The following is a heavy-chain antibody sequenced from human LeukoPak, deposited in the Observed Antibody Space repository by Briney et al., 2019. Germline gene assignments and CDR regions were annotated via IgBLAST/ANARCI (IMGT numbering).Heavy chain of an antibody. CDR3: ARDTRPKYQLPLDV. CDR2: INPSGGST. V-gene: IGHV1-46*01. J-gene: IGHJ6*02. D-gene: IGHD2-2*01. CDR1: GYTFTSYY. Sequence: GASVKVSCKASGYTFTSYYMHWVRQAPGQGLEWMGIINPSGGSTNYAQKFQGRVTMTRDTSISTAYMELSRLRSDDTAVYYCARDTRPKYQLPLDVWGQGTTVTVSS.